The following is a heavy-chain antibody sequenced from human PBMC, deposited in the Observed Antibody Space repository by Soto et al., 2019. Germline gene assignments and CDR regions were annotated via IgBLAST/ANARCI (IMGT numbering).Heavy chain of an antibody. J-gene: IGHJ6*02. CDR2: IYYSGST. Sequence: PSETLSLTCTVSGGSISSGGYYWSWIRQHPGKGLEWIGYIYYSGSTYYNPSLKSRVTISVDTSKNQFSLKLSSVTAADTAVYYCARESRYYDSTASVYGMDVWGQGTTVTAP. V-gene: IGHV4-31*03. D-gene: IGHD3-22*01. CDR3: ARESRYYDSTASVYGMDV. CDR1: GGSISSGGYY.